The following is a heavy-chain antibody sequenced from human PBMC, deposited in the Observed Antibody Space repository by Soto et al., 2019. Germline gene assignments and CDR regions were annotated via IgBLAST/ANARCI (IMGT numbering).Heavy chain of an antibody. CDR3: ASSEGTYYGSGSYPWFDP. Sequence: ASVKVSFKASGYTFTSYAMHWVRQAPGQRLEWMGWINAGNGNTKYSQKFQGRVTITRDTSASTAYMELSSLRSEDTAVYYCASSEGTYYGSGSYPWFDPWGQGTMVTVYS. CDR1: GYTFTSYA. CDR2: INAGNGNT. V-gene: IGHV1-3*01. J-gene: IGHJ5*02. D-gene: IGHD3-10*01.